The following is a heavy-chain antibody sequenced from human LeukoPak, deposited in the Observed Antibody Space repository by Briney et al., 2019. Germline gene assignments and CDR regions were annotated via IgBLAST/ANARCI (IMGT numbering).Heavy chain of an antibody. CDR2: IYYSGST. J-gene: IGHJ6*02. V-gene: IGHV4-59*08. Sequence: PSETLSLTCTVSGGSISSYYWSWIRQPPGKGLEWIGYIYYSGSTYYNPSLKSRVTISVDTSKNQFSLKLSSVTAADTAVYYCARIGDGYNEYYYGMDVWGQGTTVTVSS. CDR3: ARIGDGYNEYYYGMDV. D-gene: IGHD5-24*01. CDR1: GGSISSYY.